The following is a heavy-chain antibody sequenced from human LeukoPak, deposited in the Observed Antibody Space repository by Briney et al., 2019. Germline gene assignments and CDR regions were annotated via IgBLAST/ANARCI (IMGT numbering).Heavy chain of an antibody. CDR3: ARVITMVRGVIMINWFDP. V-gene: IGHV4-39*07. CDR2: IYYSGST. CDR1: SGSISTSNYY. D-gene: IGHD3-10*01. J-gene: IGHJ5*02. Sequence: SETLSLTCTVSSGSISTSNYYWGWVRQPPGKALEWIGSIYYSGSTYYNPSLKSRVTMSVDTSKNQFSLKLSSVTAADTAVYYCARVITMVRGVIMINWFDPWGQGTLVTVSS.